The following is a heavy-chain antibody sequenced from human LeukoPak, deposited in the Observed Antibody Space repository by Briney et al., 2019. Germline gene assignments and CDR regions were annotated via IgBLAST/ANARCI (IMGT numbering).Heavy chain of an antibody. Sequence: SETLSLTCTGSGGSISSGSYYWGWIRQPAGKGLEWIGRFHTSGSTIYNPSLKSRVSISLDTSKNQFSLKLSSVTAADTAVYYCARDRMGSGGTDYWGQGTLVTVSS. J-gene: IGHJ4*02. CDR2: FHTSGST. CDR3: ARDRMGSGGTDY. V-gene: IGHV4-61*02. CDR1: GGSISSGSYY. D-gene: IGHD3-16*01.